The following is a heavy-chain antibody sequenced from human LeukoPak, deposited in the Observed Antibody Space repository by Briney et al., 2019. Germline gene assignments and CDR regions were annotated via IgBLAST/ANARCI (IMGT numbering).Heavy chain of an antibody. Sequence: GASVTVSCKASGYTFTDYYIHWVRQAPGQGLEWMGWINPNSGGTNYAQKFQGRVTMTRDTSISTAYMELSRLRSDDTAVYYCARDRIAARGLYYYGMDVWGQGTTVTVSS. CDR3: ARDRIAARGLYYYGMDV. D-gene: IGHD6-6*01. V-gene: IGHV1-2*02. CDR1: GYTFTDYY. J-gene: IGHJ6*02. CDR2: INPNSGGT.